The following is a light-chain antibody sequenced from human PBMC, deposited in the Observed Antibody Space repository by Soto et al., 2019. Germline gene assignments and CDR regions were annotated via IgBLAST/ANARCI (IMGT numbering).Light chain of an antibody. J-gene: IGLJ3*02. CDR2: EVN. CDR1: SSDVGGYDY. Sequence: QSALTQPPSASGSPGQSVTIYCAGTSSDVGGYDYVSWYQQHPGKAPKLIIYEVNKRPSGVPDRFSGSKSANTASLTVSGLQAEDEADYYCSSYAGSNNLRMFGGGTKLTVL. CDR3: SSYAGSNNLRM. V-gene: IGLV2-8*01.